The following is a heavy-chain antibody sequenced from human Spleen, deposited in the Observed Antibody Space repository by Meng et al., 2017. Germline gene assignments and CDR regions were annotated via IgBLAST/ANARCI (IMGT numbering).Heavy chain of an antibody. D-gene: IGHD4-17*01. CDR2: ISGNGYST. J-gene: IGHJ5*02. CDR1: GFTFSNYA. CDR3: AKDRDDYGDYHSWFDP. V-gene: IGHV3-23*01. Sequence: GESLKISCAASGFTFSNYAMNWVRQAPGKGLEWVSTISGNGYSTYYADSVKGRFTLSRDNSKNTLSLQMNSLRAEDTAVYYCAKDRDDYGDYHSWFDPWGQGTLVTVSS.